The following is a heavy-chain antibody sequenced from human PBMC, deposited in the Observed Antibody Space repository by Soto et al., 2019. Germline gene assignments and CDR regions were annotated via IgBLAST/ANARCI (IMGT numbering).Heavy chain of an antibody. CDR3: ACREGTGLYYFDY. D-gene: IGHD1-1*01. J-gene: IGHJ4*02. Sequence: SETLSLTCAVYGGSFSGYYWSWIRQPPGKGLEWIGEINHSGSTNYNPSLKSRVTISVDTSKNQFSLKLSSVTAADTAVYYCACREGTGLYYFDYWGQGTLVTVSS. CDR1: GGSFSGYY. CDR2: INHSGST. V-gene: IGHV4-34*01.